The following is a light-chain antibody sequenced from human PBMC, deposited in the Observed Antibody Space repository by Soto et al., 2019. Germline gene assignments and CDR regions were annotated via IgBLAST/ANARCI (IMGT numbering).Light chain of an antibody. V-gene: IGKV3-11*01. CDR1: QSVSSY. CDR3: QQRTNWPT. CDR2: DAS. J-gene: IGKJ4*01. Sequence: EFVLTQSPATLSLSPGERATLSCRASQSVSSYLAWYQQKPGQAPRVLIYDASNRATGIPARFGGSGSGTDFTITISSLYAEDSAVYYCQQRTNWPTFGGGTKVEIK.